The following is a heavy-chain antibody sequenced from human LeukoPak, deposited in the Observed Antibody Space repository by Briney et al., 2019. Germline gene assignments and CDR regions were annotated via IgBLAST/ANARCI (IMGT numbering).Heavy chain of an antibody. Sequence: SETLSLTCTVSGGSISSSSYYWGWIRQPPGKGLEWIGSIYYSGSTYYNPSLKSRVTMSADTSKNQFSLKLTSMTAADTAVYYCARGDIVRGGGRNWFDPWGQGTLVTVSS. J-gene: IGHJ5*02. CDR2: IYYSGST. CDR1: GGSISSSSYY. D-gene: IGHD2-15*01. V-gene: IGHV4-39*07. CDR3: ARGDIVRGGGRNWFDP.